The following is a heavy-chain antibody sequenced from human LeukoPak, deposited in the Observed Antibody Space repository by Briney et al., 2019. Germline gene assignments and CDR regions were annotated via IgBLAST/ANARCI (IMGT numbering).Heavy chain of an antibody. V-gene: IGHV3-23*01. CDR3: AKDSHKQVGATSAHFDY. CDR2: ISGSAATT. J-gene: IGHJ4*02. Sequence: GGTLRLSCAASGFTFSTYGMTWVRQAPGKGLEWVSAISGSAATTFYADSVKGRFTISRDNSKNTLYLQMNSLRVGDTAVYYCAKDSHKQVGATSAHFDYWGQGTLVTVSS. CDR1: GFTFSTYG. D-gene: IGHD1-26*01.